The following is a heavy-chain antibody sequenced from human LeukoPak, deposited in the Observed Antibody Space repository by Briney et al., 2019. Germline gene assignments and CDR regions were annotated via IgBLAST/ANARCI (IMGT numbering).Heavy chain of an antibody. CDR3: ARDESYYDILTGYLRSYYFDY. Sequence: ASVKVSRKTSGYTFTGYYIHWVRQAPGQGPEGVGWISPNSGGTNYAQKFHDRVSVTRDTSINTAYMELSRLRSDDTAVYYCARDESYYDILTGYLRSYYFDYWGQGTLVTVSS. J-gene: IGHJ4*02. CDR1: GYTFTGYY. V-gene: IGHV1-2*02. D-gene: IGHD3-9*01. CDR2: ISPNSGGT.